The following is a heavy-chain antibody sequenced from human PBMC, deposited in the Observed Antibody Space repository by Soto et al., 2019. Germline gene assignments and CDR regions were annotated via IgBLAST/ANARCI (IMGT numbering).Heavy chain of an antibody. V-gene: IGHV1-46*01. D-gene: IGHD5-18*01. CDR3: ARDPRVDTAMAGRGSYGMDG. CDR2: INPSGGST. Sequence: AASVKVSCKASGYTFTSYYMQWVRQAPGQGLEWMGIINPSGGSTSYAQKFQCRVTMTRDTSTSTVYMELSSLRSEDTAVYYCARDPRVDTAMAGRGSYGMDGWGQGTTVTVSS. J-gene: IGHJ6*02. CDR1: GYTFTSYY.